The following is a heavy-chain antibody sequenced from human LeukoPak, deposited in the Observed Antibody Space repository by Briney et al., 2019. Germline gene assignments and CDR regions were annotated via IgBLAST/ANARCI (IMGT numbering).Heavy chain of an antibody. D-gene: IGHD3-10*01. J-gene: IGHJ6*03. V-gene: IGHV3-23*01. CDR3: VKFRGIQHYNYHMDV. CDR1: GFTFSSYA. Sequence: GGSLRLSCAASGFTFSSYAMSWVRQAPGKGLEWVSGLTGSGGNTYYADSVKGRFTISRDNSENTLSLQMSSLRAEDAAVYYCVKFRGIQHYNYHMDVWGKGTTVTVSS. CDR2: LTGSGGNT.